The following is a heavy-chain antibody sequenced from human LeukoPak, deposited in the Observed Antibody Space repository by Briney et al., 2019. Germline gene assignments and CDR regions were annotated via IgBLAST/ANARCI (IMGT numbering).Heavy chain of an antibody. V-gene: IGHV3-66*01. Sequence: GGSLRLSCAASGFTFSSYAMSWVRQAPGKGPEWVSVIYSGGSTYYADSVKGRFTISRDNSKNTLYLQMNSLRAGDTAVYYCARFYQLLDAFDIWGQGTMVTVSS. CDR1: GFTFSSYA. J-gene: IGHJ3*02. D-gene: IGHD2-2*01. CDR3: ARFYQLLDAFDI. CDR2: IYSGGST.